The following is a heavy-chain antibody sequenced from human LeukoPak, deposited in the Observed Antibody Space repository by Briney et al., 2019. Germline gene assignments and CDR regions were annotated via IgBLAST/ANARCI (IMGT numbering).Heavy chain of an antibody. CDR1: GGSISSSSYY. CDR3: ERRGPYGSGSYYWNWFDP. J-gene: IGHJ5*02. D-gene: IGHD3-10*01. CDR2: IYSSGST. V-gene: IGHV4-39*07. Sequence: SETLSLTCTVSGGSISSSSYYWGWIRQPPGEGLEWIGSIYSSGSTNYNPSLKSRVAISVDTSKNQFSLKLSSVTAADTAVYYCERRGPYGSGSYYWNWFDPWGQGTLVTVSS.